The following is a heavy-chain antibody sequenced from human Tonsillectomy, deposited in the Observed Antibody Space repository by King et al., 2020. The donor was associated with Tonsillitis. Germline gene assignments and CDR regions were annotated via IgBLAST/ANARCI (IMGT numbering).Heavy chain of an antibody. Sequence: VQLVESGGRLVQPGGSLRLSCGGSGFTFSSYAMSWVRQAPGKGLEWVAGISRSGGARFYAPSVRGRFTIPRDNSENTLFLQMNSLRVEDSSLYYCARYREYDTSGPALWGRGTLVTVSS. V-gene: IGHV3-23*04. CDR2: ISRSGGAR. J-gene: IGHJ2*01. D-gene: IGHD2-2*01. CDR1: GFTFSSYA. CDR3: ARYREYDTSGPAL.